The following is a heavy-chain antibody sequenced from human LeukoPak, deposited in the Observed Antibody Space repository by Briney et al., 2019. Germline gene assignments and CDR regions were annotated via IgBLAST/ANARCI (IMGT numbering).Heavy chain of an antibody. CDR3: ASPWGSGYYFDAFDI. CDR2: IIPIFGTA. J-gene: IGHJ3*02. V-gene: IGHV1-69*05. CDR1: GGTFSSYA. D-gene: IGHD3-22*01. Sequence: ASVKVSCKASGGTFSSYAISWVRQAPGQGLEWMGGIIPIFGTANYAQKFQGRVTITTDESTSTAYMELSSLGSEDTAVYYCASPWGSGYYFDAFDIWGQGTMVTVSS.